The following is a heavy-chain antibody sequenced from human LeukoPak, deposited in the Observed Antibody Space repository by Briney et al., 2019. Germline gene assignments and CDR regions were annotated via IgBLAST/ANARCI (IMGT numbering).Heavy chain of an antibody. D-gene: IGHD2-15*01. CDR2: IFYSGST. Sequence: SQTLSLTCAVSGGSISSGGYSWSWIRQHPGKGLEWIGYIFYSGSTYYNPSLKSRVTISVDTSKNQFSLKLSSVTAADTAMYYCARVLCSGGSCPIDYRGQGTLVTVSS. J-gene: IGHJ4*02. V-gene: IGHV4-31*11. CDR3: ARVLCSGGSCPIDY. CDR1: GGSISSGGYS.